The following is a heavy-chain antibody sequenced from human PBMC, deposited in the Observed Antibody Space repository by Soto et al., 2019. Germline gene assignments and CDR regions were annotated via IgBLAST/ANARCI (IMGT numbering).Heavy chain of an antibody. Sequence: SVKVSCKASGGTFSIYSISWVRQAPGQGLEWMGGIIPIFGTANYAQKFQGRVTITADESTSTAYMELSSLRSEDTAVYYCARDLFEYSSGTQWEYNWFDPWGQGTLVTVSS. D-gene: IGHD6-19*01. CDR3: ARDLFEYSSGTQWEYNWFDP. J-gene: IGHJ5*02. V-gene: IGHV1-69*13. CDR2: IIPIFGTA. CDR1: GGTFSIYS.